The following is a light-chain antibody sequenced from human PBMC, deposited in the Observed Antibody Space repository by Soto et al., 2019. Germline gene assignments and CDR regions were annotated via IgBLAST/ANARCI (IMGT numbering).Light chain of an antibody. J-gene: IGLJ2*01. Sequence: QSVLTQPRSVSGSPGQSVTISCTGTTSDVGDYNHVSWYQHHPDKAPQLMIFDLTKRPSGVPDRFSGSKSGNTASLTISGLQTEDEADYYCCSYAGTYTVLFGGGTKLTVL. V-gene: IGLV2-11*01. CDR3: CSYAGTYTVL. CDR2: DLT. CDR1: TSDVGDYNH.